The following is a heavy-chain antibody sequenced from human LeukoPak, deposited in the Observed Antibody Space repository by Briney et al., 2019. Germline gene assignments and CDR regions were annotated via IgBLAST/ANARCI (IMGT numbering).Heavy chain of an antibody. V-gene: IGHV3-9*03. CDR1: GFTFSSYE. CDR2: ISWNSGSI. CDR3: AKDLYSSSRSPYFDY. D-gene: IGHD6-6*01. J-gene: IGHJ4*02. Sequence: GGSLRLSCAASGFTFSSYEMNWVRQAPGKGLEWVSGISWNSGSIGYADSVKGRFTISRDNAKNSLYLQMNSLRAEDMALYYCAKDLYSSSRSPYFDYWGQGTLVTVSS.